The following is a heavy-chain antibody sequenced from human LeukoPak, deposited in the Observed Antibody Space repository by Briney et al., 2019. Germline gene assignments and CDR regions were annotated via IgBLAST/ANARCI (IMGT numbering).Heavy chain of an antibody. CDR3: VGSSSGWYQDAFDI. CDR2: IYTSGST. Sequence: PSETLSLTCTVSGGSISSYYWSWIRQPPGKGLEWIGYIYTSGSTNYSPSLKSRVTISVDTSKNQFSLKLSSVTAADTAVYYCVGSSSGWYQDAFDIWGQGTMVTVSS. V-gene: IGHV4-4*09. J-gene: IGHJ3*02. D-gene: IGHD6-19*01. CDR1: GGSISSYY.